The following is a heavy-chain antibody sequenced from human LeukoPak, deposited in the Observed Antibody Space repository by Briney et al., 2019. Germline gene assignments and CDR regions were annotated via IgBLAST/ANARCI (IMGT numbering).Heavy chain of an antibody. CDR2: INPNSGGT. CDR3: ARELRFLEWLLIDY. V-gene: IGHV1-2*02. D-gene: IGHD3-3*01. J-gene: IGHJ4*02. Sequence: ASVKVSCKAPGYTFTGYYMHWVRQALGQGLEWMGWINPNSGGTNYAQKFQGRVTMTRDTSISTAYMELSRLRSDDTAVYYCARELRFLEWLLIDYWGQGTLVTVSS. CDR1: GYTFTGYY.